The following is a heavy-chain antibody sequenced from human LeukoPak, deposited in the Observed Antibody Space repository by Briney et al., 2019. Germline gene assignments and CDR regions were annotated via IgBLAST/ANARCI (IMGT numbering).Heavy chain of an antibody. D-gene: IGHD6-13*01. CDR2: ISSSGSTI. J-gene: IGHJ4*02. Sequence: PGGSLRLSCAASGFTFSSYEMNWVRQAPGKGLEWVSYISSSGSTIYYADSVKGRFTISKDNAKNSLYLQMNSLRAEDTAVYYCARVPPRQLVLFDYWGQGTLVTVSS. CDR1: GFTFSSYE. V-gene: IGHV3-48*03. CDR3: ARVPPRQLVLFDY.